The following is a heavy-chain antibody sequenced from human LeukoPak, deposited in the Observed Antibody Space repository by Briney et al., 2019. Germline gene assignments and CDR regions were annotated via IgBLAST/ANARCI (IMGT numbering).Heavy chain of an antibody. J-gene: IGHJ6*02. CDR3: AKNSKGDYYGMDV. CDR1: GYTFTGYY. Sequence: ASVKVSCKASGYTFTGYYMHWVRQAPGQGLEWMGWINPNSGGTNYAQKFQGRVTMTRDTSISTAYMELSRLRSDDTAVYYCAKNSKGDYYGMDVWGQGTTVTVSS. D-gene: IGHD6-13*01. V-gene: IGHV1-2*02. CDR2: INPNSGGT.